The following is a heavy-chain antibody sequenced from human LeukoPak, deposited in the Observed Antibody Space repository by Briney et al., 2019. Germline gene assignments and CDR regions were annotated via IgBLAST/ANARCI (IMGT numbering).Heavy chain of an antibody. V-gene: IGHV4-34*01. CDR1: GGSFSGYY. D-gene: IGHD6-13*01. CDR3: ARHLSAAALYYFDY. J-gene: IGHJ4*02. Sequence: SETLSLTCAVYGGSFSGYYWSWIRQPPGKGLEWIGEINHSGSTNYNPSLKSRVTISVDTSKNQFSLKLSSVTAADTAVYYCARHLSAAALYYFDYWGQGTLVTVSS. CDR2: INHSGST.